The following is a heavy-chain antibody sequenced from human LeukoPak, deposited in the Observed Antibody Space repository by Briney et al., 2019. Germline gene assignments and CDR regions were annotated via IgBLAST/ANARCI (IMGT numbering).Heavy chain of an antibody. CDR1: GFTLGSYW. D-gene: IGHD6-19*01. V-gene: IGHV3-7*01. J-gene: IGHJ4*02. CDR2: IKQDGSET. CDR3: ARSVSVAGDY. Sequence: GGFLRLSCAASGFTLGSYWMSWFRQAPGKGPEWVAHIKQDGSETYYVDSVKGRFTISRDNAKNSLYLQMDSLRADDTAVYYCARSVSVAGDYWGQGTLVTVSS.